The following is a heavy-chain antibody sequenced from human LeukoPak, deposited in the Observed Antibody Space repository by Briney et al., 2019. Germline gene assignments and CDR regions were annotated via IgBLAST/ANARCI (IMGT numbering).Heavy chain of an antibody. CDR2: IYYSGST. CDR1: GGSISSGDYY. V-gene: IGHV4-30-4*08. J-gene: IGHJ4*02. Sequence: PSQTLSLTCTVSGGSISSGDYYWSWIRQPPGKGLEWIGYIYYSGSTYYNPSLKSRVTISVDTSKNQFSLKLSSVTAADTAVYYCARVVGYCSGGSCAGDYFDYWGQGTLVTVSS. CDR3: ARVVGYCSGGSCAGDYFDY. D-gene: IGHD2-15*01.